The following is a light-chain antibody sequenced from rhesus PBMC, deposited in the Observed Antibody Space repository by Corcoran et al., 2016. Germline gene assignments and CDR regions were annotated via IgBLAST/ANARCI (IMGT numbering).Light chain of an antibody. CDR2: KAS. J-gene: IGKJ4*01. Sequence: DIQMTQSPSSLSASVGDTVTITCRASQSISSWLAWYQQKPGKAPKFLIYKASSLQSVVPSRFSGSGSGTDCTLTISSLQSEDFATYYCQQYSSRPLTFGGGTKVEIK. V-gene: IGKV1-22*01. CDR3: QQYSSRPLT. CDR1: QSISSW.